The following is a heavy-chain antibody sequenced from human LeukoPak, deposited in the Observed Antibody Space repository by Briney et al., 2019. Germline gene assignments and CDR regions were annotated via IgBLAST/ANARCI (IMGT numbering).Heavy chain of an antibody. CDR3: ARAMVRGVTQYYFDY. CDR1: GFTFSSYW. CDR2: IKQDGSEK. Sequence: SGGSLRLSCAASGFTFSSYWMSWVRQAPGKGLEWVANIKQDGSEKYYVDSVKGRFTISRDNVKNSLYLQMNSLRAEDTAVYYCARAMVRGVTQYYFDYWGQGTLVTVSS. D-gene: IGHD3-10*01. J-gene: IGHJ4*02. V-gene: IGHV3-7*01.